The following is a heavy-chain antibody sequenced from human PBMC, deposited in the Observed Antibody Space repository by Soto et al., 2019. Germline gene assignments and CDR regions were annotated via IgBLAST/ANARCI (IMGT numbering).Heavy chain of an antibody. V-gene: IGHV1-69*01. CDR3: VRDDPPTATSLYGMDV. CDR1: GGTFSSYA. D-gene: IGHD2-15*01. Sequence: QVQLVQSGAEVKKPGSSVKVSCKASGGTFSSYAISWVRQAPGQGLEWMGGIIPIFGTANYAQKFQGRVTITADESTSTAYMELSSLRSEDTAVYYCVRDDPPTATSLYGMDVWGQGTTVTVSS. CDR2: IIPIFGTA. J-gene: IGHJ6*02.